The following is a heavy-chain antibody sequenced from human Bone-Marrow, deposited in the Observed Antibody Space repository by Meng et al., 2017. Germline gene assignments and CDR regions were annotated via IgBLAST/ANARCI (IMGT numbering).Heavy chain of an antibody. CDR3: ARDLVEQLAPTGAAY. D-gene: IGHD6-13*01. CDR2: IYYSGST. CDR1: GGSISSSSYY. V-gene: IGHV4-39*07. J-gene: IGHJ4*01. Sequence: SETLSLTCTVSGGSISSSSYYWGWIRQPPGKGLEWIGSIYYSGSTYYNPSLKSRVTISVDTSKNQFSLKLSTVTAADTAVYYCARDLVEQLAPTGAAYWGQGNRV.